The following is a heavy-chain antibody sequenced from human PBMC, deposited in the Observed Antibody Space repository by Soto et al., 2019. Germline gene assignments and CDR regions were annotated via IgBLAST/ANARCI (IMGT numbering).Heavy chain of an antibody. V-gene: IGHV4-38-2*02. CDR3: ARAFSSRGNWFDP. Sequence: SETLSLTCTVSGYSISSGYYWGWIRQPPGKGLEWIGSIYHSGSTYYNPSLKSRVTISVDTSKNQFSLKLSSVTAADTAVYHCARAFSSRGNWFDPWGQGTLVTVSS. D-gene: IGHD6-6*01. J-gene: IGHJ5*02. CDR1: GYSISSGYY. CDR2: IYHSGST.